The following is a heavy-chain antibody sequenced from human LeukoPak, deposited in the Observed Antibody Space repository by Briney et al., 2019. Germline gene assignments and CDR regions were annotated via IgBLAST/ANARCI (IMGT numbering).Heavy chain of an antibody. CDR1: GVSISSYY. Sequence: SETLSLTCTVSGVSISSYYWSWIRQPPGKGLEWIGYIYYSGSTNYNPSLKSRVTISVDTSKNQFSLKLSSVTAADTAVYYCARDLGSYYCYGMDVWGQGTTVTVSS. CDR3: ARDLGSYYCYGMDV. J-gene: IGHJ6*02. CDR2: IYYSGST. V-gene: IGHV4-59*01. D-gene: IGHD3-10*01.